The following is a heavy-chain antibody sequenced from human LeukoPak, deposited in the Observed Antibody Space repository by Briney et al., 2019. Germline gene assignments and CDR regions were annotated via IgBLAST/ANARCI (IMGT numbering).Heavy chain of an antibody. D-gene: IGHD2-2*01. CDR1: GFTFSSYS. CDR3: ARALIVVVPAAINPDDY. V-gene: IGHV3-21*01. J-gene: IGHJ4*02. CDR2: ISSSSSYI. Sequence: GGSLRLSCAASGFTFSSYSMNWVRQAPGKVLEWVSSISSSSSYIYYADSVKGRFTISRDNAKNSLYLQMNSLRAEDTAVYYCARALIVVVPAAINPDDYWGQGTLVTVSS.